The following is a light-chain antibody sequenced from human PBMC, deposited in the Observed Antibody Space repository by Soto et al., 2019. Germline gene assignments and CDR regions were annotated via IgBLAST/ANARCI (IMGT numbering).Light chain of an antibody. Sequence: QSALTQPPCASGSPGQSITISCTGTSGDIGSYNRVSWYQQHPGKAPKLIIYEVTDRPSGVSNRFSGSKSGNTASLTISGLQAEDEAEYYCSSYTNINTRACVFGTGTKVTVL. CDR2: EVT. V-gene: IGLV2-14*01. CDR3: SSYTNINTRACV. CDR1: SGDIGSYNR. J-gene: IGLJ1*01.